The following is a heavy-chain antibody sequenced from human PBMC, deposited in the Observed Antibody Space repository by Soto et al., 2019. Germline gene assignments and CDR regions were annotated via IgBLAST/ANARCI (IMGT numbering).Heavy chain of an antibody. J-gene: IGHJ6*04. CDR3: ARSQGSSTSLELYYYYFYGMDV. CDR1: GGTFSSYA. Sequence: QVQLVQSGAEVKKPGSSVKVSCKASGGTFSSYAISWVRQAPGQGLEWMGGIIPISATTNYAQKYQGRVTLTVDESTSTAYMALSSLRSEDTAVYYCARSQGSSTSLELYYYYFYGMDVWGKGTTVTVSS. CDR2: IIPISATT. V-gene: IGHV1-69*01. D-gene: IGHD2-2*01.